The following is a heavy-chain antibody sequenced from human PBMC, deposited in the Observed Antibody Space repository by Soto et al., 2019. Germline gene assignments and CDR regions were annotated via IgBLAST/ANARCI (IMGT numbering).Heavy chain of an antibody. CDR3: AKKDAYYYDSSGYLDY. D-gene: IGHD3-22*01. CDR2: ISYDGSNK. Sequence: ESGGGVVQPGRSLRLSCAASGFTFSSYGMHWVRQAPGKGLEWVAVISYDGSNKYYADSVKGRFTISRDNSKNTLYLQMNSLRAEDTAVYYCAKKDAYYYDSSGYLDYWGQGTLVTVSS. CDR1: GFTFSSYG. V-gene: IGHV3-30*18. J-gene: IGHJ4*02.